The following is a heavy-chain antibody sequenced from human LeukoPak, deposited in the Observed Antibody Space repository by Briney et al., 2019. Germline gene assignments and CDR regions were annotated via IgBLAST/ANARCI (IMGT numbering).Heavy chain of an antibody. D-gene: IGHD2-21*01. CDR2: IYTSGGT. CDR3: ARDFCGGCCWFGR. CDR1: GGSISGDY. Sequence: SETLSLTCTVSGGSISGDYWSWIRQPAGKGLEWIGRIYTSGGTNYNPSLKSRVTMSVDTSKNQFSLRLGSVTAADTAVYYRARDFCGGCCWFGRWGHGTLVTVSS. V-gene: IGHV4-4*07. J-gene: IGHJ5*02.